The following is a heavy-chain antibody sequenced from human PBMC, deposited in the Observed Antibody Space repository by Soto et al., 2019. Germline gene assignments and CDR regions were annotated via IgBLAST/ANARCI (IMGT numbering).Heavy chain of an antibody. CDR3: ASLYYDFWSGYSKYYYYYYMDV. Sequence: SETLSLTCTVSGGSISSSSYYWGWIRQPPGKGLEWIGSIYYSGSTYYNPSLKSRVTISVDTSKNQFSLKLSSVTAADTAVYYCASLYYDFWSGYSKYYYYYYMDVWGKGTTVTVSS. J-gene: IGHJ6*03. CDR2: IYYSGST. D-gene: IGHD3-3*01. CDR1: GGSISSSSYY. V-gene: IGHV4-39*01.